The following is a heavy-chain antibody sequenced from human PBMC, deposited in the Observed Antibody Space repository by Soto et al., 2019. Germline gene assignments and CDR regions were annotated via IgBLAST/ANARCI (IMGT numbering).Heavy chain of an antibody. D-gene: IGHD1-26*01. Sequence: QVQLQESGPGLVKPSETLSLTCTVSGGSIRSYYWSWIRQPPGKGLEWIGSIYYSGSTNYKPSLKSRVTISVDTSKNQLSLKLNSVTAADTAVYYCARQGGWFAPWGQGTLVTVSS. J-gene: IGHJ5*02. CDR3: ARQGGWFAP. CDR1: GGSIRSYY. CDR2: IYYSGST. V-gene: IGHV4-59*08.